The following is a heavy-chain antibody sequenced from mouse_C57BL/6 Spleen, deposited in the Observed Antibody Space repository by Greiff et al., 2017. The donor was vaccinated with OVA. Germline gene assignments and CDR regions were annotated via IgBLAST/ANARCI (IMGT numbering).Heavy chain of an antibody. V-gene: IGHV5-6*02. Sequence: EVKLVESGGDLVKPGGSLKLSCAASGFTFSRYGMSWVRQTPDKRLEWVATISSGGSYTYYPDSVKGRFTISRDNAKNTLYLQMSSLKSEDTAMYYCASGGGYFDYWGQGTTLTVSS. CDR2: ISSGGSYT. J-gene: IGHJ2*01. CDR3: ASGGGYFDY. CDR1: GFTFSRYG.